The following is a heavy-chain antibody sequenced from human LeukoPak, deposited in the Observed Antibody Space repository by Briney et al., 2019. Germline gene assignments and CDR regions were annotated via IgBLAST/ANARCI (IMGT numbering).Heavy chain of an antibody. Sequence: GRSLRLSCAASGFTFDDYAMHWVRHAPGKGLEWVSGISWNSGSIGYADSVKGRFTIPRDNAKNSLYLQMNSLRAEDTALYYCARGYCSSTSCYSGGTFDYWGQGTLVTVSS. V-gene: IGHV3-9*01. J-gene: IGHJ4*02. D-gene: IGHD2-2*01. CDR1: GFTFDDYA. CDR3: ARGYCSSTSCYSGGTFDY. CDR2: ISWNSGSI.